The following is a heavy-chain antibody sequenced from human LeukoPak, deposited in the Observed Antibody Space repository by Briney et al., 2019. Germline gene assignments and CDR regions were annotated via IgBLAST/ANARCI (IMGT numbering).Heavy chain of an antibody. J-gene: IGHJ4*02. V-gene: IGHV1-2*02. Sequence: ASVKVSCKASVYSFTDYYMHWLRQAPGQGPEWVGWINPSSGGTTFAQSFHDRVTLTRDTSITTAYMELNSLRSDDTALYYCARALRGRGYDPYDYWGQGTLVTVSS. D-gene: IGHD3-16*01. CDR3: ARALRGRGYDPYDY. CDR2: INPSSGGT. CDR1: VYSFTDYY.